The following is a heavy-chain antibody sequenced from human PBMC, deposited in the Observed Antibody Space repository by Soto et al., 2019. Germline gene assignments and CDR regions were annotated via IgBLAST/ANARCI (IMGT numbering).Heavy chain of an antibody. Sequence: GKGLEWMGWINPNSGGTNYAQKFQGWVTMTRDTSISTAYMELSRLRSDDTAVYYCARGADIVFLLPAKDGIYGTVPVLAVQLTRSSDL. J-gene: IGHJ2*01. CDR2: INPNSGGT. V-gene: IGHV1-2*04. CDR3: ARGADIVFLLPAKDGIYGTVPVLAVQLTRSSDL. D-gene: IGHD2-15*01.